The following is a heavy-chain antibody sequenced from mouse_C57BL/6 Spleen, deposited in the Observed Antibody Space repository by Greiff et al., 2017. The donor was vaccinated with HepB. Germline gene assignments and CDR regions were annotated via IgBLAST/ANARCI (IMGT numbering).Heavy chain of an antibody. D-gene: IGHD1-1*01. Sequence: EVKLMESGGGLVQPGGSMKLSCVASGFTFSNYWMNWVRQSPEKGLEWVAQIRLKSDNYATHYAESVKGRFTISRDDSKSSVYLQMNNLRAEDTGMYYCTPLRGSSFDYWGQGTTLTVSS. J-gene: IGHJ2*01. V-gene: IGHV6-3*01. CDR3: TPLRGSSFDY. CDR2: IRLKSDNYAT. CDR1: GFTFSNYW.